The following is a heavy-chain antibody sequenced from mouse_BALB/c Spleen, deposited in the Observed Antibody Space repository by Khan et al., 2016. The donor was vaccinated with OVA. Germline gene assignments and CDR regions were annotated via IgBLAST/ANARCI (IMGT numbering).Heavy chain of an antibody. CDR3: ARSKKIVATYFDY. Sequence: QVQLQQSGAELVKAGASVKMSCKASGYTFTSYWMHWVKQRLGQGLEWFAETNPTNGRTYYNEKFKSKATLTVDKSSSPAYMLLSVPPFEDSAVYYCARSKKIVATYFDYWGQGTTLTVSS. J-gene: IGHJ2*01. CDR2: TNPTNGRT. CDR1: GYTFTSYW. D-gene: IGHD1-1*01. V-gene: IGHV1S81*02.